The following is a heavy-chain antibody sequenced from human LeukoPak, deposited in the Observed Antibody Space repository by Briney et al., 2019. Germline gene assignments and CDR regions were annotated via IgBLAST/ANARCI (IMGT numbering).Heavy chain of an antibody. CDR3: ARVVPAAIRAQANFDY. V-gene: IGHV4-34*01. CDR2: INHSGST. CDR1: GGSFSGYY. Sequence: SETLSLTCAVYGGSFSGYYWSWIRQPPGKGLEWIGEINHSGSTNYNPSLKSRVTISVDTSKNQFSLKLSSVTAADTAVYYCARVVPAAIRAQANFDYWGQGTLVTVSS. D-gene: IGHD2-2*01. J-gene: IGHJ4*02.